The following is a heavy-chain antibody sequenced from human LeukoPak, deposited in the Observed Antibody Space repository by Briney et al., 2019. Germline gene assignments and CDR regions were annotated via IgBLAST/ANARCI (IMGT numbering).Heavy chain of an antibody. CDR3: ARGVHYYDSSEPFDH. CDR1: GFTFDDYG. D-gene: IGHD3-22*01. CDR2: INWNGGST. J-gene: IGHJ4*02. Sequence: GGSLRLSCAASGFTFDDYGMSWVRQAPGKGLEWVSGINWNGGSTGYADSVKGRFTISRDNAKNSLYLQMNSLRAEDTALYYCARGVHYYDSSEPFDHWGQGTLVTVAS. V-gene: IGHV3-20*04.